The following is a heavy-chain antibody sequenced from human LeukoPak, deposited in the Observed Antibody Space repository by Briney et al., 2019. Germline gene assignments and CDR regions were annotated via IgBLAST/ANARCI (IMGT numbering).Heavy chain of an antibody. CDR1: GYSFTSYW. J-gene: IGHJ6*02. Sequence: GESLKISCKGSGYSFTSYWISWVRQMPGKGLEWMGRIDPSDSYTNYSPSFQGHVTISADKSISTAYLQWGSLKASDTAMYYCARVDTAMVSGYYYGMDVWGQGTTVTVSS. D-gene: IGHD5-18*01. CDR2: IDPSDSYT. CDR3: ARVDTAMVSGYYYGMDV. V-gene: IGHV5-10-1*01.